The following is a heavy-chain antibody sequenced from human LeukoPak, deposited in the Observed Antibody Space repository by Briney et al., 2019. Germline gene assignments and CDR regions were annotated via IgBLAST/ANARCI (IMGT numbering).Heavy chain of an antibody. V-gene: IGHV1-8*01. Sequence: ASVKVSCKASGYTFTSYDINWVRQATGQGLEWMGWMNPNSGNTGYAQKFQGRVTITRNTSISTAYMELSSLRSEDTAVYYCAEGKTCTNGVCYTSGWFDPWGQGTLVTVSS. CDR3: AEGKTCTNGVCYTSGWFDP. J-gene: IGHJ5*02. D-gene: IGHD2-8*01. CDR1: GYTFTSYD. CDR2: MNPNSGNT.